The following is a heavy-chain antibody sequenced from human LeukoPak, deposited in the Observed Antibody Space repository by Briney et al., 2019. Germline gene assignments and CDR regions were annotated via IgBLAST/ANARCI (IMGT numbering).Heavy chain of an antibody. CDR3: ARRQHGAFDI. V-gene: IGHV4-59*08. CDR2: IYYGGST. CDR1: GGSISSYY. J-gene: IGHJ3*02. Sequence: SETLSLTCTVSGGSISSYYWSWIRQPPGKGLEWIGYIYYGGSTNYNPSLKSRVTISVDTSKNQFSLKLSSVTAADTAVYYCARRQHGAFDIWGQGTMVTVSS.